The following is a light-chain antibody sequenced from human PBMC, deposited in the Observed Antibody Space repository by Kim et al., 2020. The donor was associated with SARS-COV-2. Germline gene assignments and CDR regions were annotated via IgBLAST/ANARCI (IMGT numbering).Light chain of an antibody. CDR1: SLRSFY. Sequence: SSELTQDPAVSVALGQTVRITCQGDSLRSFYASWYQQRPGQAPVLVIYGKDDRPSGIPDRFSGSSSGNTASLTITGAQAEDEADYYCNSRDGSSDHWVFGGGTQLTVL. V-gene: IGLV3-19*01. CDR2: GKD. J-gene: IGLJ3*02. CDR3: NSRDGSSDHWV.